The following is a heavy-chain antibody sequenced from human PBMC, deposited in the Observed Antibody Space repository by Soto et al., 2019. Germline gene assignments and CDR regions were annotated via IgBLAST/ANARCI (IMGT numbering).Heavy chain of an antibody. CDR2: VYYSGGA. Sequence: KPSETLSLTCTVSGVSIHNSHSFWGWIRQPPGKGLEFIGTVYYSGGAHYNSSLKSRVTISVDTASNQVSLRMRSLTAADTAVYYCGRVVEGATRHTDLDSWGQGTLVTVSS. V-gene: IGHV4-39*01. J-gene: IGHJ5*01. D-gene: IGHD2-21*01. CDR3: GRVVEGATRHTDLDS. CDR1: GVSIHNSHSF.